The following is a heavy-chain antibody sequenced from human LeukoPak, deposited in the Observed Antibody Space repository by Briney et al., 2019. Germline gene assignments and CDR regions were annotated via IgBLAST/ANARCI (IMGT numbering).Heavy chain of an antibody. D-gene: IGHD1-26*01. CDR1: GGTFSSYA. CDR3: ASLPVSGSYPEYYFDY. Sequence: SVKVSCKASGGTFSSYAISWVRQAPGQGLEWMGGIIPIFGTANYAQKFQGRVTITADESTSTAYMELSSLRSEDTAVYYCASLPVSGSYPEYYFDYWGQGTLVTVSS. CDR2: IIPIFGTA. V-gene: IGHV1-69*13. J-gene: IGHJ4*02.